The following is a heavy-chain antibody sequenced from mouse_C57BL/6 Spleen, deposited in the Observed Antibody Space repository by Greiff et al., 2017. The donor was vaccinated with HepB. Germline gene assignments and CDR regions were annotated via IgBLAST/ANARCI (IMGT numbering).Heavy chain of an antibody. CDR1: GYTFTDHT. J-gene: IGHJ4*01. Sequence: VKLQESDAELVKPGASVKISCKVSGYTFTDHTIHWMKQRPEQGLEWIGYIYPRDGSTKYNEKFKGKATLTADKSSSTAYMQLNSLTSEDSAVYFCAIPVVAYYYAMDYWGQGTSVTVSS. CDR2: IYPRDGST. D-gene: IGHD1-1*01. V-gene: IGHV1-78*01. CDR3: AIPVVAYYYAMDY.